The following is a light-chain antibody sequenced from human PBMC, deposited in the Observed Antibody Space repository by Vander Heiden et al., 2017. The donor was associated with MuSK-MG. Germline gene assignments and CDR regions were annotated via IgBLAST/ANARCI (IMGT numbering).Light chain of an antibody. CDR1: QSISSW. J-gene: IGKJ1*01. CDR3: QQYNKDPWT. CDR2: DAS. V-gene: IGKV1-5*01. Sequence: IRVAQAPSTLSASVGDRVTITCRASQSISSWLAWYQQKPGQAPKLLIYDASSLESGVPARCSGSGSGTEFNLTISGLQPDDFETYYRQQYNKDPWTFGQGTKVEIK.